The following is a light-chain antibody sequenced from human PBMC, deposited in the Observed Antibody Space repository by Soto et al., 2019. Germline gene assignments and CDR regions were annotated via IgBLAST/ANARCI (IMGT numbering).Light chain of an antibody. CDR1: QDIGRR. V-gene: IGKV1-12*01. J-gene: IGKJ1*01. Sequence: DIQMTQSPSSVSASIGDRVTITCRASQDIGRRLAWFQQKPGKAPKYLIQAASSLQGGVPSTFSGSGSGTDFTLTINTLPPEDFATYYCIQVYRFPRTFGQGTKVEIK. CDR2: AAS. CDR3: IQVYRFPRT.